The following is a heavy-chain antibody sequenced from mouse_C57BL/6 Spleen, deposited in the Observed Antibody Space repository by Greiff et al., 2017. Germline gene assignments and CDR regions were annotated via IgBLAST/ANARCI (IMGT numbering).Heavy chain of an antibody. CDR2: INSNNGGT. D-gene: IGHD1-2*01. J-gene: IGHJ2*01. CDR3: ARSNFIIDY. Sequence: VQLQQSGPELVKPGASVKISCKASGSTFTDYYMNWVKQRHGKSLEWIGDINSNNGGTSYDQKFKGKATLTVDKSSSTAYMELRSLTSEDSAVYYCARSNFIIDYWGQGTTLTVSS. V-gene: IGHV1-26*01. CDR1: GSTFTDYY.